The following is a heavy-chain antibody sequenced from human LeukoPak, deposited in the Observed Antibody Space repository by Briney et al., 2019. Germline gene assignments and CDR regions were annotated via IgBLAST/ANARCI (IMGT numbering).Heavy chain of an antibody. CDR3: ARDIEGSGQLGAFDI. D-gene: IGHD6-19*01. V-gene: IGHV3-30-3*01. Sequence: GGSLRLSCAASGCTFSSYAMHWVRQAPGKGLEWVAVISYDGSNKYYADSVKGRFTISRDNSRNTLYLQMNSLRAEDTAVYYCARDIEGSGQLGAFDIWGQGTMVTVSS. CDR2: ISYDGSNK. J-gene: IGHJ3*02. CDR1: GCTFSSYA.